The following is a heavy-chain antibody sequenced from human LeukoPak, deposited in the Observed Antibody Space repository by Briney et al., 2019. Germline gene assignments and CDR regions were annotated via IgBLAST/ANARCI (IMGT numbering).Heavy chain of an antibody. CDR1: GFTFSSYA. CDR2: ISYDGSNK. V-gene: IGHV3-30*04. CDR3: ARDRTYYYDRRAFDI. D-gene: IGHD3-22*01. J-gene: IGHJ3*02. Sequence: PGRSLRLSCAASGFTFSSYAMHWVRQAPGKGLEWVAVISYDGSNKYYADSVKGRFTISRDNSKNTLYLQMNSLRAEDTAVYYCARDRTYYYDRRAFDIWGQGTMVTVSS.